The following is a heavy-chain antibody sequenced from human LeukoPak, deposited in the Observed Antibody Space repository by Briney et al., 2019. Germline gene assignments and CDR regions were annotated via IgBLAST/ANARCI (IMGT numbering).Heavy chain of an antibody. J-gene: IGHJ4*02. Sequence: GASMKVSCKASGYTFTSYYMHWVRQAPGQGLEWMGVINPSDGSTNYAQKYQDRVTMTRDTSTRTVYMQLSSLRSDDTAVYYCARDVAREFDYWGQGTLVTVSS. CDR1: GYTFTSYY. CDR3: ARDVAREFDY. CDR2: INPSDGST. V-gene: IGHV1-46*01.